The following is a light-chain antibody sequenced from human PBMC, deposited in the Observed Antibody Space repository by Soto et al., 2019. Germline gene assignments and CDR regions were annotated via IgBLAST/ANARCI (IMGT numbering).Light chain of an antibody. Sequence: DIPMTEFRSTLSASVGDRVTITCRASQSISSWLAWYQQKPGKAPKLLIYDASSLESGVPSRFSGSGSGTEFTLTISSLQPDDFAPYYCQQYNSYSWTFGQGTKVDI. V-gene: IGKV1-5*01. CDR2: DAS. CDR1: QSISSW. J-gene: IGKJ1*01. CDR3: QQYNSYSWT.